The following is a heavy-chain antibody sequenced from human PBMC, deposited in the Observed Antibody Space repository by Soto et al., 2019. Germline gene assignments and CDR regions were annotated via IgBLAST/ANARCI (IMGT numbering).Heavy chain of an antibody. CDR3: ARHATYYDILSGYYFDY. CDR2: INPGDSET. Sequence: GELLQICWKGAGCSFVGYWGGWVRQMHGKGLEWMAIINPGDSETKYSPSFQGQVTISADKSINTAYLQWSSLKASDTAMYYCARHATYYDILSGYYFDYWGQGTQVTVSS. J-gene: IGHJ4*02. V-gene: IGHV5-51*01. CDR1: GCSFVGYW. D-gene: IGHD3-9*01.